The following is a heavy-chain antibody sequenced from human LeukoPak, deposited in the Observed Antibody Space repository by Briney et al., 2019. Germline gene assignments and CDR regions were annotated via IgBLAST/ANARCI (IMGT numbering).Heavy chain of an antibody. J-gene: IGHJ4*02. D-gene: IGHD3-22*01. V-gene: IGHV3-74*01. CDR1: GFTFSSYG. Sequence: GGSLRLSCAASGFTFSSYGMHWVRQAPGKGLVWVSRINSDGSSTSYADSVKGRFTISRDNAKSTLYLQMNSLRAEDTAVYYCARGADYYDIDYWGQGTLVTVSS. CDR2: INSDGSST. CDR3: ARGADYYDIDY.